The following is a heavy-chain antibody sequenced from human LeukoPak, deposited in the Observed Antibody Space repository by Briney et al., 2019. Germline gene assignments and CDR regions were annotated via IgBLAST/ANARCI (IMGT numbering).Heavy chain of an antibody. D-gene: IGHD3-16*01. CDR1: GFTFSSYG. Sequence: PGGSLRLSCAASGFTFSSYGMHWVRQAPGKGLEWVAVISYDGSNKYYADSVKGRFTISRDNSKNTLYLQMNSLRAEDTAVYYCAKIWASSEHAFDIWGQGTMVTVSS. CDR3: AKIWASSEHAFDI. CDR2: ISYDGSNK. V-gene: IGHV3-30*18. J-gene: IGHJ3*02.